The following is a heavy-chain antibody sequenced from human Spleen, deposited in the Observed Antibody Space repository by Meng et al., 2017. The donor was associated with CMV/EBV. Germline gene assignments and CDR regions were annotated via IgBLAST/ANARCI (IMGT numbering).Heavy chain of an antibody. V-gene: IGHV1-2*02. D-gene: IGHD6-25*01. CDR3: AKEGRLRLSSKRANSWFDP. Sequence: ASVKVSCKASGYTFTGYYMHWVRQAPGQGLEWMGWVNPNSGDTNYALKLQGRVTMTRDTSISTAYMELSRLRSDDTAVYYCAKEGRLRLSSKRANSWFDPWGQGTLVTVSS. CDR1: GYTFTGYY. CDR2: VNPNSGDT. J-gene: IGHJ5*02.